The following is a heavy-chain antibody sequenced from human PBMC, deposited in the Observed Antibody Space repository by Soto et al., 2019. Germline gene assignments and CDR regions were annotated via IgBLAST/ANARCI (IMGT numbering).Heavy chain of an antibody. V-gene: IGHV3-30-3*01. CDR3: ARDLREGGYSYADYYYYYGMDV. J-gene: IGHJ6*02. Sequence: GGSLRLSCAASGFTFSSYAMHWVRQAPGKGLEWVAVISYDGSNKYYADSVKGRFTISRDNSKNTLYLQTNSLRAEDTAVYYCARDLREGGYSYADYYYYYGMDVWGQGTTVTVSS. D-gene: IGHD5-18*01. CDR2: ISYDGSNK. CDR1: GFTFSSYA.